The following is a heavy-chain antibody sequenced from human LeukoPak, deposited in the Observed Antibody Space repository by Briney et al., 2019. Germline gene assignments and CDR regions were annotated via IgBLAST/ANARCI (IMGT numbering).Heavy chain of an antibody. V-gene: IGHV4-34*01. CDR3: ARHRKRSSGYFGSGHDGFDI. Sequence: SETLSLTCAVYGGSFSDYYWSWIRQPPGKGLDWIGEINHSGSTNYNPSLKSRVTISVDTSKNQFSLNLSSVTAADTAVYYCARHRKRSSGYFGSGHDGFDIWGQGTMVTVSS. CDR2: INHSGST. D-gene: IGHD3-22*01. J-gene: IGHJ3*02. CDR1: GGSFSDYY.